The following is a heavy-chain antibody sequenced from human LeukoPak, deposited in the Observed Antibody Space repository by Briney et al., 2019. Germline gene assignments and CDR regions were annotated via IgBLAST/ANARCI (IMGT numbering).Heavy chain of an antibody. D-gene: IGHD6-19*01. CDR3: AGAVTGKFDY. CDR2: IFYSGST. V-gene: IGHV4-59*08. Sequence: PSETLSLTCTVSGGSISSYYWSWVRQPPGKGLEWIGSIFYSGSTNYNPSLKSRVTISLDTSKNQFSVKLSSVTAADTAVYYCAGAVTGKFDYWGQGTLVTVSS. J-gene: IGHJ4*02. CDR1: GGSISSYY.